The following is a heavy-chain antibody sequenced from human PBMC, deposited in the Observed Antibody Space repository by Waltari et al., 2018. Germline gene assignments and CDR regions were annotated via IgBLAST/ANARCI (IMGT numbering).Heavy chain of an antibody. CDR3: AGGYYESSGFSFHYFYHMDV. J-gene: IGHJ6*03. Sequence: QVQLVQSGAEVKKPGSSVTVSCKASGGSFASYGISWVRQAPGQGLEWMGGIIPTVGTTNYAQKFQGRVTINADKSTSTAYMHLTSLRSEDAAVYYCAGGYYESSGFSFHYFYHMDVWGKGTTVTVSS. CDR2: IIPTVGTT. CDR1: GGSFASYG. D-gene: IGHD3-22*01. V-gene: IGHV1-69*14.